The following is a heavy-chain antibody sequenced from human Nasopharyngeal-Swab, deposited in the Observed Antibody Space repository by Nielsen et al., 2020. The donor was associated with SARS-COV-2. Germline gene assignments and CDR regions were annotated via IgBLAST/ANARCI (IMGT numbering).Heavy chain of an antibody. J-gene: IGHJ5*02. V-gene: IGHV4-59*01. CDR3: ARGRIYYDSSGYRRNWFDP. D-gene: IGHD3-22*01. Sequence: WIRQPPGKGLEWIGYIYYSGSTNYNPSLKSRVTISVDTSKNQFSLKLSSVTAADTAVYYCARGRIYYDSSGYRRNWFDPWSQGTLVTVSP. CDR2: IYYSGST.